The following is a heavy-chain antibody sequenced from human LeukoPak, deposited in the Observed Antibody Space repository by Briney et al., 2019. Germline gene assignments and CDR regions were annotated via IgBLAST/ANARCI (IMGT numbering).Heavy chain of an antibody. J-gene: IGHJ3*02. CDR2: IYYSGST. D-gene: IGHD4-23*01. V-gene: IGHV4-59*12. CDR3: ARDGLGDYGGELDAFDI. CDR1: GGSISSYY. Sequence: SETLSLTCTVSGGSISSYYWSWIRQPPGKGLEWIGYIYYSGSTYYNPSLKSRVTISVDTSKNQFSLKLSSVTAADTAVYYCARDGLGDYGGELDAFDIWGQGTMVTVSS.